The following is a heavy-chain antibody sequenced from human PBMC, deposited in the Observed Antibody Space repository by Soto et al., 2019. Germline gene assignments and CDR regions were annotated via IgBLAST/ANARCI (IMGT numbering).Heavy chain of an antibody. J-gene: IGHJ5*02. CDR1: GFTFSSYA. Sequence: GGSLRLSCAASGFTFSSYAMHWVRQAPGKGLEWVAVISYDGSNKYYADSVKGRFTISRDNSKNTLYLQMNSLRAEDTAVYYCARDLLDSADPWGQGTLVTVSS. V-gene: IGHV3-30-3*01. CDR2: ISYDGSNK. CDR3: ARDLLDSADP.